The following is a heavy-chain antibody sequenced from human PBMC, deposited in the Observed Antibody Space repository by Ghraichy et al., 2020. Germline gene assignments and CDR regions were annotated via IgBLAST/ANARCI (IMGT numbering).Heavy chain of an antibody. CDR2: IYYSGST. CDR1: GGSISSSSYY. Sequence: SETLSLTCTVSGGSISSSSYYWGWIRQPPGKGLEWIGSIYYSGSTYYNPSLKSRVTISVDTSKNQFSLKLSSVTAADTAVYYCARQHLSYSGSYFLSAFDIWGQGTMVTVSS. D-gene: IGHD1-26*01. V-gene: IGHV4-39*01. J-gene: IGHJ3*02. CDR3: ARQHLSYSGSYFLSAFDI.